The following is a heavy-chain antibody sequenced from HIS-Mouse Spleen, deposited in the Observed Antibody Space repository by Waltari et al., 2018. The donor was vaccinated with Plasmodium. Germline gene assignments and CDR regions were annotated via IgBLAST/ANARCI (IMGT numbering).Heavy chain of an antibody. J-gene: IGHJ4*02. CDR3: ARDHNWNYDY. Sequence: EVQLVESGGGLVKPGGSLRLSCAASGITFSSYSMNWVRQAPGKGLEWVSSISSSSSYKYYADSGKGRFTISRDNAKNSLYLQMNSLRAEDTAVYYCARDHNWNYDYWGQGTLVTVSS. D-gene: IGHD1-7*01. CDR2: ISSSSSYK. CDR1: GITFSSYS. V-gene: IGHV3-21*01.